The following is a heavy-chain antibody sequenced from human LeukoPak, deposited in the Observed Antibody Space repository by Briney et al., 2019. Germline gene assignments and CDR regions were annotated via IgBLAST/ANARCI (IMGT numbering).Heavy chain of an antibody. V-gene: IGHV1-69*05. CDR2: IIPIFGTA. Sequence: SVKVSCKXSGGTFSSYAISWVRQAPGQGLERMGGIIPIFGTANYSQKFQGRVTITTDESTSTAYMELSSLRSEDTAVYYCASVGRGSSSYFDYWGQGTLVTVSS. CDR3: ASVGRGSSSYFDY. D-gene: IGHD6-6*01. CDR1: GGTFSSYA. J-gene: IGHJ4*02.